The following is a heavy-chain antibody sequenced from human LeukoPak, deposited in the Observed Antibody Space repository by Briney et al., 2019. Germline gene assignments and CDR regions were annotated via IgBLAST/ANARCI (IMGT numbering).Heavy chain of an antibody. CDR1: GFTFSSYD. D-gene: IGHD2-15*01. CDR2: IWYDGGKT. V-gene: IGHV3-33*01. CDR3: ARDPNYCSGGSCFSGVTFLHY. J-gene: IGHJ4*02. Sequence: QPGGSLRLSWAASGFTFSSYDMHWVRQSPGKGLEWLALIWYDGGKTYYADSVRGRFTISRDNSKNTLYLQLNGLRAEDTAVYYCARDPNYCSGGSCFSGVTFLHYWGQGTLVTVSS.